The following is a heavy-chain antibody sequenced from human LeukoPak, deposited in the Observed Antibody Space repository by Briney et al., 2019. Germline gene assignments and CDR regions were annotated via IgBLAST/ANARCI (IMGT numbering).Heavy chain of an antibody. CDR2: ITGSDGTT. D-gene: IGHD3-22*01. CDR1: GFTFSSNA. V-gene: IGHV3-23*01. J-gene: IGHJ4*02. CDR3: AKAYGSSGYYQLPIDF. Sequence: PGGSLRLSCAASGFTFSSNAMIWVRQAPGKGLESVSAITGSDGTTFYADSVKGRFTISRDNSRNTLYLQMNSLRADDTAVYYCAKAYGSSGYYQLPIDFWGQGTLVTVSS.